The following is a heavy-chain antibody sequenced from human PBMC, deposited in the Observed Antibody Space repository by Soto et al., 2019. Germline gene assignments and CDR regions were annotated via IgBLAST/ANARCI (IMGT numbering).Heavy chain of an antibody. J-gene: IGHJ6*02. CDR2: ISYDGSNK. CDR3: ARDSGLGGYDDYYYGMDV. Sequence: GGSLRLSCAASGFTFSSYAMHWVRQAPGKGLEWVAVISYDGSNKYYADSVKGRFTISRDNSKNTLYLQMNSLRAEDTAVYYCARDSGLGGYDDYYYGMDVWGQGTTVTVSS. CDR1: GFTFSSYA. V-gene: IGHV3-30-3*01. D-gene: IGHD5-12*01.